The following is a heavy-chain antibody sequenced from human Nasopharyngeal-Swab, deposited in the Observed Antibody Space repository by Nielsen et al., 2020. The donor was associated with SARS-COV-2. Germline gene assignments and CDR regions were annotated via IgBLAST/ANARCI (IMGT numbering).Heavy chain of an antibody. CDR3: ARHYYDSSPDAFDI. J-gene: IGHJ3*02. D-gene: IGHD3-22*01. CDR1: GYTFTSYD. Sequence: ASVKVSCKASGYTFTSYDINRVRQATGQGLEWMGWMNPNSGNTGYAQKFQGRVTITRNTSISTAYMELSSLRSEDTAVYYCARHYYDSSPDAFDIWGQGTMVTVSS. CDR2: MNPNSGNT. V-gene: IGHV1-8*03.